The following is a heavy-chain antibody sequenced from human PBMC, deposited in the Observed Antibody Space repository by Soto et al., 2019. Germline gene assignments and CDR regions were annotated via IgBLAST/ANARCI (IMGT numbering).Heavy chain of an antibody. CDR3: AKTLPKTGSVPYYYTLDV. V-gene: IGHV3-23*01. CDR1: GFTFGTNA. CDR2: ISDTGRGT. J-gene: IGHJ6*02. Sequence: GGSLRLSCAASGFTFGTNALSWVRQAPEKGLEWVSAISDTGRGTYYADSVKGRFTISRDDSENTVSLQMNSLRAEDSAIYYCAKTLPKTGSVPYYYTLDVWGQGTTVTVYS. D-gene: IGHD5-12*01.